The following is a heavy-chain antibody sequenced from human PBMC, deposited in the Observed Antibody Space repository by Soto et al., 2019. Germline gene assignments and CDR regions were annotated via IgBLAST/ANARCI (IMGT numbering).Heavy chain of an antibody. CDR1: GGTFSSYA. V-gene: IGHV1-69*01. Sequence: QVQLVQSGAEVKKPGSSVKVSCKASGGTFSSYAISWVRQAPGQGLEWMGGIIPIFGTANYAQKFQGRVTITADESTSTAYMVLSSLRSEDTAVYYCARGFWSGYVPYNWFDPWGQGTLVTVSS. CDR3: ARGFWSGYVPYNWFDP. CDR2: IIPIFGTA. D-gene: IGHD3-3*01. J-gene: IGHJ5*02.